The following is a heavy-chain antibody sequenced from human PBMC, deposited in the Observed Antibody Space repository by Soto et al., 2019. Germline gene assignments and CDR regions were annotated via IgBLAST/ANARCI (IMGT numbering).Heavy chain of an antibody. D-gene: IGHD6-25*01. Sequence: ASVKVSCKASGYTFTSYGINWVRQAPGQGREWMGWISVYNGNTSYAQTLQGRVSMTTDTSTSTAYMVLSSLRSDDTAVYYCARGTATMVWIFDYWGQETLVTVSS. V-gene: IGHV1-18*01. CDR3: ARGTATMVWIFDY. CDR1: GYTFTSYG. J-gene: IGHJ4*02. CDR2: ISVYNGNT.